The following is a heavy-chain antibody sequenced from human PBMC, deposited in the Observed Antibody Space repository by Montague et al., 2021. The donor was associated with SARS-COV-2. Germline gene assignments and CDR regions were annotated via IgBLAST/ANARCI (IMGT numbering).Heavy chain of an antibody. CDR3: ARDERYFYSSHYYYYGMDV. D-gene: IGHD3-9*01. V-gene: IGHV4-4*07. J-gene: IGHJ6*02. CDR2: IYTSGST. Sequence: SETLSLTCTVSGGSISSYYWSWIRQPAGKGLEWIGRIYTSGSTNYNPSLKSRVTMSVDTSKNQFSLKLSSVTAADTAVYYCARDERYFYSSHYYYYGMDVWGQGTTVTVSS. CDR1: GGSISSYY.